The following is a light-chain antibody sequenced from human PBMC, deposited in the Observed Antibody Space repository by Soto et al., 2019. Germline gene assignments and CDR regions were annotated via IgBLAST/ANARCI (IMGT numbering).Light chain of an antibody. V-gene: IGKV1-6*01. J-gene: IGKJ4*01. CDR3: LHDYSYPFT. CDR1: QGIRND. CDR2: AAA. Sequence: AIQMTQSPSSLSASVGDRVTITCRASQGIRNDLGWYQQTQGKAPKLLIYAAAKSRSGVPSKLSGSGSGTDFTITISSLQPEDFASYYCLHDYSYPFTFGGGTRVEVK.